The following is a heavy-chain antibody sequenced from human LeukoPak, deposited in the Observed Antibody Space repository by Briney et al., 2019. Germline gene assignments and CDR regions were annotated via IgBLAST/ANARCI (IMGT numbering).Heavy chain of an antibody. V-gene: IGHV3-23*01. CDR3: AKPSVGRRDYGGDC. D-gene: IGHD4-23*01. CDR1: GFTFSSYA. J-gene: IGHJ4*02. CDR2: ISGSGGST. Sequence: PGASLRLSCAASGFTFSSYAMSWVRQAPGKGLEWVSAISGSGGSTYYADSVKGRFTISRDNSKNTLYLQMNSLRAEDTAVYYCAKPSVGRRDYGGDCWGQGTLVTVSS.